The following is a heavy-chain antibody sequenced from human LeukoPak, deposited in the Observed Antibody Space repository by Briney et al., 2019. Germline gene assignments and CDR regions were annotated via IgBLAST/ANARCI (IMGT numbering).Heavy chain of an antibody. V-gene: IGHV3-7*01. CDR3: ARDLVVVAATGYSYYGMGV. J-gene: IGHJ6*02. CDR1: GFTFSSYW. CDR2: IKQDGSEK. D-gene: IGHD2-15*01. Sequence: PGGSLRLSCAASGFTFSSYWMSWVRQAPGKGLEWVANIKQDGSEKYNVDSVKGRFTISRDNAKNSLYLQMNSLRAEDTAVYYCARDLVVVAATGYSYYGMGVWGQGTTVTVSS.